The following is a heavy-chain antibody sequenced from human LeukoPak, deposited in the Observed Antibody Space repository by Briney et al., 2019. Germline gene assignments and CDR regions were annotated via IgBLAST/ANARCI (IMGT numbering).Heavy chain of an antibody. CDR3: ARVLGSTVVTPLDY. J-gene: IGHJ4*02. CDR2: INPNSGRT. D-gene: IGHD4-23*01. Sequence: GASVKVSCKASGYTFTGYYMHWVRQAPGQGLEWMGWINPNSGRTNYAQKFQGRVTMTRDTSISTAYMELSRLRSDDTAVYYCARVLGSTVVTPLDYWGQRTLVTVSS. V-gene: IGHV1-2*02. CDR1: GYTFTGYY.